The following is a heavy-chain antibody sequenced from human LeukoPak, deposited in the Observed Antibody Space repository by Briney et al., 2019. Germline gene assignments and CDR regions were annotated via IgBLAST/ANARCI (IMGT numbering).Heavy chain of an antibody. Sequence: ASVKVSCKASGYTFTVYFIHWVRQAPGQGLEWMGWINPDSGGTDYAQKLQGWVTMTRDTSISTVYMELSRLRSDDTAVYYCARDQEGFDYWGQGTLVTVSS. V-gene: IGHV1-2*04. CDR3: ARDQEGFDY. J-gene: IGHJ4*02. CDR1: GYTFTVYF. CDR2: INPDSGGT.